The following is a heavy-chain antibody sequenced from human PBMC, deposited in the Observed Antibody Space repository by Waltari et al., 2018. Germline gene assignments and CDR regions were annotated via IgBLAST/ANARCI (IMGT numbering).Heavy chain of an antibody. CDR3: ARDHGDCSSTSCYEGHDWFDP. CDR1: GGTFSTYA. Sequence: QVQLVQSGAEVEKPGSSVKVSCKASGGTFSTYAISWVRQAPRHGLEWMGGIIPILGIANYAQKFQGRVTITADKSTSTAYMELSSLRSEDTAVYYCARDHGDCSSTSCYEGHDWFDPWGQGTLVTVSS. J-gene: IGHJ5*02. V-gene: IGHV1-69*10. CDR2: IIPILGIA. D-gene: IGHD2-2*01.